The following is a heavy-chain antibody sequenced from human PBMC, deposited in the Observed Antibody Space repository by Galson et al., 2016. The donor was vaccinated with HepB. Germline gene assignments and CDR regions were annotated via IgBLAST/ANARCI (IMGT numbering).Heavy chain of an antibody. CDR1: GGSISSSSSYY. CDR3: ARDEGLYNGMDV. Sequence: SETLSLTCTVSGGSISSSSSYYWGWIRQPPGKGLEWIGSIYYSGSTYYNPSLKSRVTIFVDTSKNQFSLKLSSVTAADTAVYYCARDEGLYNGMDVWGQGTTVTVSS. CDR2: IYYSGST. J-gene: IGHJ6*02. D-gene: IGHD2-2*02. V-gene: IGHV4-39*02.